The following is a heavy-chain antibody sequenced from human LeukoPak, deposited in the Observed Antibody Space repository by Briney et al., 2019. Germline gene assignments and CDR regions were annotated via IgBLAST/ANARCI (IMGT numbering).Heavy chain of an antibody. V-gene: IGHV3-13*01. D-gene: IGHD6-19*01. CDR2: IGKDGGT. Sequence: GGSLRLSCAASGFTFSYYDMHWVRQVTGKSLEWVSGIGKDGGTYYPGSVKGRFTISRENAKNSLYLQMNSLRAEDTAVYYCARDLDSSGWFDYWGQGTLVTVSS. J-gene: IGHJ4*02. CDR1: GFTFSYYD. CDR3: ARDLDSSGWFDY.